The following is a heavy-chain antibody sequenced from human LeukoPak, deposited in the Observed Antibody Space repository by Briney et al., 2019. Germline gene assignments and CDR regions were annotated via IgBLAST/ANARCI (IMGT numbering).Heavy chain of an antibody. CDR1: GYTLTQLS. V-gene: IGHV1-24*01. CDR3: ATEAAGAFDI. J-gene: IGHJ3*02. D-gene: IGHD6-13*01. CDR2: FDPEDGET. Sequence: ASVKVSSKVSGYTLTQLSMHWVRQAPGKGLEWMGGFDPEDGETIYAQKFQGRVTMTRDMSTSTVYMELSSLRSEDTAVYYCATEAAGAFDIWGQGTMVTVSS.